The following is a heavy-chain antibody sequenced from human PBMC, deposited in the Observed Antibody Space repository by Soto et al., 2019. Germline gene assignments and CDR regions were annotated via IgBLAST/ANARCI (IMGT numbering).Heavy chain of an antibody. CDR3: ARGHSGYYDYIWGSYRFRHDY. CDR2: MNPNSGNT. Sequence: ASVKVSCKASGYTFTSYVINWVRQATGQGLEWMGWMNPNSGNTGYAQKFQGRVTMTRNTSISTAYMELSSLRSEDTAVYYCARGHSGYYDYIWGSYRFRHDYWGQGTLVTVSS. J-gene: IGHJ4*02. CDR1: GYTFTSYV. V-gene: IGHV1-8*01. D-gene: IGHD3-16*02.